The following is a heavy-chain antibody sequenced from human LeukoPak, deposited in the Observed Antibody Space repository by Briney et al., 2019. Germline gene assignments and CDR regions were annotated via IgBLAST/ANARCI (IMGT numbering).Heavy chain of an antibody. CDR3: TTDTRRIDTFA. V-gene: IGHV3-15*07. CDR1: GFSFNDAW. D-gene: IGHD2-2*01. CDR2: IKRRSDGGTP. J-gene: IGHJ4*02. Sequence: PGGSLRLSCAAFGFSFNDAWVNWVRQAPGKGLEWVGRIKRRSDGGTPDYAAPVQGRFTISRDESKNTLYLQMNSLKTGDTAVYYCTTDTRRIDTFAWGQGTLVTVAA.